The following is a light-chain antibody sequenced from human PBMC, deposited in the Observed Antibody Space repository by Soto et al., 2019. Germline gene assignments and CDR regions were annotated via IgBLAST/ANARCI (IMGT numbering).Light chain of an antibody. Sequence: IGRAQSAATLSVSPCSRSASSGRASQSVSSNLAWYQQKPGQAPRLLIYGASTRATGIPARFSGSGSGTEFTLTISSLQSEDFAVYYCQQYNNRSPTFGQGTRVEIK. V-gene: IGKV3-15*01. J-gene: IGKJ5*01. CDR2: GAS. CDR1: QSVSSN. CDR3: QQYNNRSPT.